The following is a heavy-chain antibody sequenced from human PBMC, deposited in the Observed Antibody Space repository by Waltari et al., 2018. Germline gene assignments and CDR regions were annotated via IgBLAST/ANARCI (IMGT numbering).Heavy chain of an antibody. J-gene: IGHJ3*02. CDR2: IYGSGIT. CDR1: VGSISPNY. V-gene: IGHV4-59*01. Sequence: QVQLPDSGPGLVKPSETLSLTCTVSVGSISPNYWSWIRQSPGKGLEWIGYIYGSGITNYNPSLKSRVTMSVDTPKSQISLKLYSVTAADTAVYYCARDGGSSSAFDIWGPGTMVTVSS. D-gene: IGHD6-6*01. CDR3: ARDGGSSSAFDI.